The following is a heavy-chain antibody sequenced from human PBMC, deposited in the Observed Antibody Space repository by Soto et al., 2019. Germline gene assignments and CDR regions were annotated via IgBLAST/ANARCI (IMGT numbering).Heavy chain of an antibody. V-gene: IGHV4-34*09. CDR1: GGSFRHSL. D-gene: IGHD6-19*01. CDR2: INESGAT. CDR3: ARDRILGSGWYYYGMDV. J-gene: IGHJ6*02. Sequence: PSETLSLTCAVYGGSFRHSLWGWIRQSPWQGLEWIGEINESGATNYISSLKSRVTISVDTSKSQFSLKLSSVTAADTAVYYCARDRILGSGWYYYGMDVWGQGTTVTVSS.